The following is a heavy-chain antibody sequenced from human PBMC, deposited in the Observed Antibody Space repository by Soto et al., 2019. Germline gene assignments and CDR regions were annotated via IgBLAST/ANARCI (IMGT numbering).Heavy chain of an antibody. CDR3: ARGGSGSYYNYYYGMDV. CDR1: GFTFSSYW. V-gene: IGHV3-7*01. J-gene: IGHJ6*02. Sequence: GGSLRLSCAASGFTFSSYWMSWVRQAPGKGLEWVANIKQDGSEKYYVDSVKGRFTISRDNAKNSLYLQMNSLRAEDTAVYYCARGGSGSYYNYYYGMDVWGQGTTVTVSS. CDR2: IKQDGSEK. D-gene: IGHD1-26*01.